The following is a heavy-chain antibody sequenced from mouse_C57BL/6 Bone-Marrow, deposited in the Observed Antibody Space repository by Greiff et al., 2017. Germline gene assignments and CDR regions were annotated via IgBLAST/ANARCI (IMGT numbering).Heavy chain of an antibody. V-gene: IGHV6-3*01. CDR3: TDPTGYDMDY. Sequence: EVKVEESGGGLVQPGGSMKLSCVASGFTFSNYWMNWVRQSPEKGLEWVAQIRLKSDNYATHYAESMKGRFTISRDDSKSSVYLQMNNLRAEDTGIYYCTDPTGYDMDYWGQGTSVTVSS. J-gene: IGHJ4*01. CDR2: IRLKSDNYAT. CDR1: GFTFSNYW. D-gene: IGHD2-10*01.